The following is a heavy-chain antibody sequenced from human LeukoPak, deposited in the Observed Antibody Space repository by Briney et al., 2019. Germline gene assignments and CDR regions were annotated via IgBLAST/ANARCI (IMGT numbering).Heavy chain of an antibody. D-gene: IGHD3-10*01. V-gene: IGHV4-34*01. CDR2: INHSGST. CDR1: GGSFSGYY. J-gene: IGHJ6*03. CDR3: ARHGRYYGSGSYPDGYYYYMDV. Sequence: SETLSLTCAVYGGSFSGYYWSWIRQPPGKGLEWIGEINHSGSTNYNPSLKSRVTISVDTSKNQFSLKLSSVTAADTAVYYCARHGRYYGSGSYPDGYYYYMDVWGKGTTVTISS.